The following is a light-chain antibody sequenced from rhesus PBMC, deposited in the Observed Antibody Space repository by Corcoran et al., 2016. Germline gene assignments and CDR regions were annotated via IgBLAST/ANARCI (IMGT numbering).Light chain of an antibody. J-gene: IGKJ2*01. CDR1: QSLVHRNGNTS. CDR2: EVS. V-gene: IGKV2-65*01. CDR3: GQGTNVPPYT. Sequence: DVVMTQSPLSLPITPGQPASIPCRSSQSLVHRNGNTSLSWYHQKPGQPPRSLIYEVSNRESGVPDRFGGSGAGTDFQLKISRVEAEDFGVYYCGQGTNVPPYTFGQGTKVEIK.